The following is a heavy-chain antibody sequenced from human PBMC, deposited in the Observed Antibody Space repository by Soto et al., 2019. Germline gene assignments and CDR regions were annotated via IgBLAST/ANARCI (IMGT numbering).Heavy chain of an antibody. CDR2: TRNKANSYTT. V-gene: IGHV3-72*01. J-gene: IGHJ5*02. CDR1: GFTFSDHH. CDR3: SRDLGS. Sequence: LRLSCAASGFTFSDHHMDWVRQAPGKGLEWVGRTRNKANSYTTEYAASVKGRFTISRDDSKNSLYLQMNSLKTEDTAVYYCSRDLGSWGQGTLVTVSS.